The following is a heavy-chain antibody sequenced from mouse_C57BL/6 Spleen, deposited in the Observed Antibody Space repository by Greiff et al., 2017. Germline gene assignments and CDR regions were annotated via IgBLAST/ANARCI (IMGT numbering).Heavy chain of an antibody. D-gene: IGHD1-1*01. CDR1: GFTFSDYG. J-gene: IGHJ4*01. CDR2: ISSGSSTI. CDR3: ARDYYYGSSPRAMDY. Sequence: EVKLVESGGGLVKPGGSLKLSCAASGFTFSDYGMHWVRQAPEKGLEWVAYISSGSSTISYAETVKGRFTFSSDNAKNTLFLQMNSLRSEDTAMYYCARDYYYGSSPRAMDYWGQGTSVTVSS. V-gene: IGHV5-17*01.